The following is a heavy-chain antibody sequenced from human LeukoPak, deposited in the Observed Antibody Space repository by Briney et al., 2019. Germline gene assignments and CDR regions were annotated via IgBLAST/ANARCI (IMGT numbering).Heavy chain of an antibody. Sequence: PGGSLRLSCAASGFTFSSYSMNWVRQAPGKGLEWVSSISSSSSYIYYADSVKGRFTISRDNAKNSLYLQMNSLRAEDTAVYYCARVPYCSSTSCPFSYYYYMDVWGKGTTVTVSS. CDR1: GFTFSSYS. CDR2: ISSSSSYI. CDR3: ARVPYCSSTSCPFSYYYYMDV. V-gene: IGHV3-21*01. J-gene: IGHJ6*03. D-gene: IGHD2-2*01.